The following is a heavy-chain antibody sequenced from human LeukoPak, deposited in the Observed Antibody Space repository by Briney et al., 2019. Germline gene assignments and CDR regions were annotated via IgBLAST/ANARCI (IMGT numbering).Heavy chain of an antibody. Sequence: GGSLRLSCAASGFTFDDYGMSWVRQAPGKGLEWVSGINWNGGSTGYADSVKGRFTISRDSAKNSLYLQMNSLRAEDTALYYCAREVYYGSGSYSTNWFDPWGQGTLVTVSS. J-gene: IGHJ5*02. V-gene: IGHV3-20*04. CDR1: GFTFDDYG. CDR3: AREVYYGSGSYSTNWFDP. CDR2: INWNGGST. D-gene: IGHD3-10*01.